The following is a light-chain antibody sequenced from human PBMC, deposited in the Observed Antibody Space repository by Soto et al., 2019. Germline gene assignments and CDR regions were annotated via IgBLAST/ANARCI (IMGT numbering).Light chain of an antibody. J-gene: IGLJ1*01. Sequence: QSVLTRPAAASGSPGQAITISCSGSSSDVGAHNLVSWYQHHPSKAPKLMIYEVSNLPSGVSNRFSGSKSGNTASLTISGLQAEDEADYYCNSYTSSNTYVFGSGTKVTVL. CDR2: EVS. V-gene: IGLV2-14*01. CDR3: NSYTSSNTYV. CDR1: SSDVGAHNL.